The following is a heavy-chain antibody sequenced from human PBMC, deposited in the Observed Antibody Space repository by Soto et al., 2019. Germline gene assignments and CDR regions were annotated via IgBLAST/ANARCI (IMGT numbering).Heavy chain of an antibody. CDR1: GYTFTSYG. CDR3: ARSGSYYPARNWFGP. Sequence: QAQLVQSGVEMKNVGASVKVSCKASGYTFTSYGISWVRQAPGQGLEWMGWISGFNDDTNHAQKFQGRVTVTKDTSTNTAYMELRSLKSDDTAVYYCARSGSYYPARNWFGPWGQGTLVTVSS. J-gene: IGHJ5*02. D-gene: IGHD3-10*01. V-gene: IGHV1-18*01. CDR2: ISGFNDDT.